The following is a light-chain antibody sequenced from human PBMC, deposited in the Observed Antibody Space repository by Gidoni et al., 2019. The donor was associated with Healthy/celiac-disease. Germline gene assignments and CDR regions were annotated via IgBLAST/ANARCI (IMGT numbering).Light chain of an antibody. Sequence: DIQMPQSPSTLYASVGDRVTITCRASQSISSWFAWYQQKPGKAPTLLLYKASSLESGVPSRFSGSGSGTEFTLPISSLQPDDFATYYCQQYNSYPGTTFGQGTKLEIK. CDR1: QSISSW. CDR3: QQYNSYPGTT. CDR2: KAS. J-gene: IGKJ2*01. V-gene: IGKV1-5*03.